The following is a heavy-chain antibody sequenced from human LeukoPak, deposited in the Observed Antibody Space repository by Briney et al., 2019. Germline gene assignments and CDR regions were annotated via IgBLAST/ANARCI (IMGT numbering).Heavy chain of an antibody. CDR1: GYTFTSYD. D-gene: IGHD6-19*01. Sequence: ASVKVSCKASGYTFTSYDINWVRQATGQGLEWMGWMNPNSGNTGYAQKLQGRVTMPRNTSISTAYMKLSSLRSEDTAVYYCARPPPIAVAGRVVRNCFDPWGQGALVTVSP. CDR3: ARPPPIAVAGRVVRNCFDP. CDR2: MNPNSGNT. V-gene: IGHV1-8*01. J-gene: IGHJ5*02.